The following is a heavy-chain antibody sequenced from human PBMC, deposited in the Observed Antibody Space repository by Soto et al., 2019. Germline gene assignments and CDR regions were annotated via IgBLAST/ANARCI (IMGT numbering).Heavy chain of an antibody. D-gene: IGHD3-22*01. J-gene: IGHJ4*02. CDR1: GFTFRSYA. Sequence: GGSLRLSCAASGFTFRSYALHWVRQAPGKGLEWVAIISYDGCNKYYAGSVKGRFTISRDNSKNTLYLQMNSLRPEDTAVFYCEKGTYERSSYPDYWGQGTLVTVSS. CDR3: EKGTYERSSYPDY. V-gene: IGHV3-30-3*01. CDR2: ISYDGCNK.